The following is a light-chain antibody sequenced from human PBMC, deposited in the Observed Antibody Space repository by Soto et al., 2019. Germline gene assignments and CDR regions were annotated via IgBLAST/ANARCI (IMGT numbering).Light chain of an antibody. CDR1: QSTSGS. CDR3: QQYNSYSPT. CDR2: DAS. V-gene: IGKV1-5*01. J-gene: IGKJ1*01. Sequence: DIQLTQSPSTLSASVGDRVTITCRASQSTSGSLAWYQQKPGKAPKPLIYDASSLETGVPSRFSGSGSETEFNLTISGLRTGDSATYYCQQYNSYSPTFGQGTKVDIK.